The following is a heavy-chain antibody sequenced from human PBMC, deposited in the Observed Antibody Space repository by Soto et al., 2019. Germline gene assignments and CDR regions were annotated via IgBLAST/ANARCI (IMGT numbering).Heavy chain of an antibody. CDR1: GFTFSSYS. CDR2: ISSSSSYI. CDR3: ARNSSSCENAYYAYYYMDV. D-gene: IGHD6-13*01. J-gene: IGHJ6*03. Sequence: EVQLVESGGGLVKPGGSLRLSCAASGFTFSSYSMNWVRQAPGKGLERVSSISSSSSYIYYADSVKGRFTISRDNAKNSLYLQMNSLRAEDTAVYSCARNSSSCENAYYAYYYMDVWGKGTTVAVSS. V-gene: IGHV3-21*01.